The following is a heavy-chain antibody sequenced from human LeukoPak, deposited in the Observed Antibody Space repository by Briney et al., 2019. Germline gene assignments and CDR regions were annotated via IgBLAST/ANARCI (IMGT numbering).Heavy chain of an antibody. Sequence: GGSLRLSCAASGFTVSSNYMSWVRQAPGKGLEWVSVIYSGSSTYYADSVKGRFTVSRDNAKNTLYLQMNSLRAEDTAVYYCARVVEMATFDYWGQGALVTASS. CDR1: GFTVSSNY. D-gene: IGHD5-24*01. CDR3: ARVVEMATFDY. J-gene: IGHJ4*02. CDR2: IYSGSST. V-gene: IGHV3-53*01.